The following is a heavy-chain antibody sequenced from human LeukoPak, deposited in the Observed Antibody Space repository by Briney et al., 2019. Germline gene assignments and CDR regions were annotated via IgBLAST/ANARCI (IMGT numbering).Heavy chain of an antibody. V-gene: IGHV3-23*01. CDR1: GFPFSTYA. CDR2: ICGSGVST. D-gene: IGHD3-22*01. CDR3: ARAGSEERDYYDSSGYGY. Sequence: GGSLRLSCAASGFPFSTYAMTWVRQAPGKGLEWVSAICGSGVSTYYADSVKGRFTISRDNSKNTLYLQMNSLRAEDTAVYYCARAGSEERDYYDSSGYGYWGQGTLVTVSS. J-gene: IGHJ4*02.